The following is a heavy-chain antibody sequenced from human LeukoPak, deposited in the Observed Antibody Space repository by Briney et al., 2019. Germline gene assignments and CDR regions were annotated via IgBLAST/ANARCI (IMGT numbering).Heavy chain of an antibody. J-gene: IGHJ4*02. CDR1: GGSISSYY. D-gene: IGHD1-26*01. CDR2: IYTSGST. Sequence: SETLSLICTVSGGSISSYYWSWIRQPAGKGLEWIGRIYTSGSTNYNPSLKSRVTISVDKSKNQFSLKLRSVTAADTAVYYCARGESGSYAFDYWGQGTLVTVSS. CDR3: ARGESGSYAFDY. V-gene: IGHV4-4*07.